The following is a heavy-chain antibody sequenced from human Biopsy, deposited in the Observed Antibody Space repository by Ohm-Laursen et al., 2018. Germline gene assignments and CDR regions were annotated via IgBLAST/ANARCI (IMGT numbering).Heavy chain of an antibody. CDR3: ARDTLMAQHLVPGENWFDP. Sequence: SVKVSCKPSGGTFRKYGVTWVRQAPGQGLEWMGGIIPMLGTVQYARKLRGRVTITADKPTSTAYMELTSLTSDDTAVYYCARDTLMAQHLVPGENWFDPWGQGTLVTVSS. CDR2: IIPMLGTV. V-gene: IGHV1-69*10. D-gene: IGHD3-10*01. CDR1: GGTFRKYG. J-gene: IGHJ5*02.